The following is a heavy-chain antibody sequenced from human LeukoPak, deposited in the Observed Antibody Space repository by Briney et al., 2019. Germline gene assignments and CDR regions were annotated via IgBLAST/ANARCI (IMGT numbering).Heavy chain of an antibody. D-gene: IGHD4-17*01. J-gene: IGHJ4*02. Sequence: GGSLRLSCAASGFTFSSYAMHWVRQAPGKGLEWVAVISYDGSNKYYADSVKGRFTISRDNSKNTLYLQMNSLGAEDTAVYYCARDGATVTAMAFDYWGQGTLVTVSS. V-gene: IGHV3-30*01. CDR3: ARDGATVTAMAFDY. CDR2: ISYDGSNK. CDR1: GFTFSSYA.